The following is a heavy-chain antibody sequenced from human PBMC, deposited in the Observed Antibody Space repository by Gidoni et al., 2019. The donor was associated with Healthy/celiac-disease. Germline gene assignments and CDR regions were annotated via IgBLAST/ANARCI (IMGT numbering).Heavy chain of an antibody. J-gene: IGHJ6*02. CDR3: AKDGLRYFDWFPRLREMDV. CDR1: GFTFSSYA. CDR2: ISGSGGST. D-gene: IGHD3-9*01. Sequence: EVQLVESGGGLVQPGGSLRLSCAASGFTFSSYAMSWVRQAPGKGLEWVSAISGSGGSTYYADSVKGRFTISRDNSKNTLYLQMNSLRAEDTAVYYCAKDGLRYFDWFPRLREMDVWGQGTTVTVSS. V-gene: IGHV3-23*04.